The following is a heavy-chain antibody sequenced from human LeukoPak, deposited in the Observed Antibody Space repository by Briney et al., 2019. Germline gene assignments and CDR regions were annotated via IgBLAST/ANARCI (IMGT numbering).Heavy chain of an antibody. J-gene: IGHJ4*02. CDR1: GGTFSSYT. CDR3: ARDSPRHGDY. V-gene: IGHV1-69*04. CDR2: IIPILGMA. Sequence: SVKVSCKASGGTFSSYTISWVRQAPGQGLEWMGRIIPILGMANYAQKFQGRVTITADKSTSTAYMELSSLRSEGTAVYYCARDSPRHGDYWGQGTLVTVSS.